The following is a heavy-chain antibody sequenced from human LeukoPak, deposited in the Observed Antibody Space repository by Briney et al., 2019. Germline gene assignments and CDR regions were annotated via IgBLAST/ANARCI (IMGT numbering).Heavy chain of an antibody. V-gene: IGHV1-18*01. D-gene: IGHD1-26*01. CDR2: ISAYNGNT. CDR1: GYTFTSYG. CDR3: ARFIVGATHPLDY. J-gene: IGHJ4*02. Sequence: ASVKVSCKASGYTFTSYGISWVRQAPGQGLEWMGWISAYNGNTNYAQKLQGRVTMTTDTSTSTAHMELRSLRSDDTAVYYCARFIVGATHPLDYWGQGTLVTVSS.